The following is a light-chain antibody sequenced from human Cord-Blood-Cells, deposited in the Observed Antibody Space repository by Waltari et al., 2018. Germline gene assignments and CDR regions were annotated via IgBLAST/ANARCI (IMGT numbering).Light chain of an antibody. Sequence: QSALTQPASVSGSPGQSITISCTGTSSDVGSYNLVSCYQHHPGKAPKLMNYEGRKRPSGVSNRFSGSKSGNTASLTISGLQAEDEADYYCCSYAGSRVFGGGTKLTVL. CDR3: CSYAGSRV. CDR1: SSDVGSYNL. V-gene: IGLV2-23*01. CDR2: EGR. J-gene: IGLJ2*01.